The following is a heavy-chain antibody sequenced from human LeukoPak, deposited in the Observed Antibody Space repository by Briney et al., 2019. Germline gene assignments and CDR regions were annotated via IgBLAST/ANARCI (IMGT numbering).Heavy chain of an antibody. CDR3: ARLSVQGGDPQLDY. CDR1: GFSVFSNY. D-gene: IGHD2-21*01. J-gene: IGHJ4*02. Sequence: GGSLRLSCAASGFSVFSNYMTWVRQAPGKGLEWVAVSYRRDTTFYADAVKGRFIISTDSSRKTVYLQMNSLRVDDTAVYYCARLSVQGGDPQLDYWGQGTLVTVSS. CDR2: SYRRDTT. V-gene: IGHV3-53*01.